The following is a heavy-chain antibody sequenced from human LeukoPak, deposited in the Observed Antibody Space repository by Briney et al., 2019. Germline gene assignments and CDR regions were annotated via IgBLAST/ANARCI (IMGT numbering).Heavy chain of an antibody. CDR1: GGSISSSNW. V-gene: IGHV4-4*02. CDR2: IYHSGST. J-gene: IGHJ4*02. Sequence: SETLSLTCAVSGGSISSSNWWSWVRQPPGKGLEWIGEIYHSGSTNYNPSLKSRVTISVDTSKNQFSLKLSSVTAADTAVYFCARGYSDWLSPFGNWGQGTLVTVSS. D-gene: IGHD3-9*01. CDR3: ARGYSDWLSPFGN.